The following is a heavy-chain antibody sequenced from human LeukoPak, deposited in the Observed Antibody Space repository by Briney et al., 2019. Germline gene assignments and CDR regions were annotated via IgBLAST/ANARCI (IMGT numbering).Heavy chain of an antibody. D-gene: IGHD3-16*01. V-gene: IGHV4-61*02. CDR1: GGSISSGSYY. CDR2: IYTTGST. CDR3: ARDNPFKYDYVN. Sequence: RASETLSLTCTVSGGSISSGSYYWSWLRQPAGKELEWIGRIYTTGSTNYSPSLKSRVTISADTSKNQFSLKLSSVTAADTAVYYCARDNPFKYDYVNWGQGTLVTVSS. J-gene: IGHJ4*02.